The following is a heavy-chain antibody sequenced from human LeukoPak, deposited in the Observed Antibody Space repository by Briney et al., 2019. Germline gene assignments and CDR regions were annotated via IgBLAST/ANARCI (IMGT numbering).Heavy chain of an antibody. D-gene: IGHD3-3*01. CDR3: ARGELRQITIFGVDYPPYYFDY. J-gene: IGHJ4*02. CDR1: GFTFSSYG. V-gene: IGHV3-30*03. Sequence: GGSLRLSCAASGFTFSSYGMHWVRQAPGKGLEWVAVISYDGSNKYYADSVKGRFTISRDNSKNTLYLQMNSLRAEDTAVYYCARGELRQITIFGVDYPPYYFDYWGQGTLVTVSS. CDR2: ISYDGSNK.